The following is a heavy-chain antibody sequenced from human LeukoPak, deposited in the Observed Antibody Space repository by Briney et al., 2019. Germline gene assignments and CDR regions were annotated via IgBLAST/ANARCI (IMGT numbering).Heavy chain of an antibody. J-gene: IGHJ4*02. CDR2: ISGSGSNT. CDR1: GFTFSSYA. D-gene: IGHD2-2*01. Sequence: QTGGSLRLSCAASGFTFSSYAMSWVRQAPGKGLEWVSTISGSGSNTYYADSVKGRFTISRDNSKNTLYLQMNSLRAEDTAVYYCAKDQDIVVVPAALDYWGQGTLVTVSS. V-gene: IGHV3-23*01. CDR3: AKDQDIVVVPAALDY.